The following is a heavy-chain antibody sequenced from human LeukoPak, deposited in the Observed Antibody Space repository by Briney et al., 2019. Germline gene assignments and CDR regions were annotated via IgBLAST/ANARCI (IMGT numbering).Heavy chain of an antibody. J-gene: IGHJ2*01. CDR1: GGSISSYY. D-gene: IGHD3-22*01. CDR2: TYYSGST. Sequence: SETLSLTCTVSGGSISSYYWSWIRQPPGKGLEWIGYTYYSGSTNYNPSLKSRVTISVDTSKNQFSLKLSSVTAADTAVYYCASLYYCDSSGGGYFDLWGRGTLVTVSS. CDR3: ASLYYCDSSGGGYFDL. V-gene: IGHV4-59*08.